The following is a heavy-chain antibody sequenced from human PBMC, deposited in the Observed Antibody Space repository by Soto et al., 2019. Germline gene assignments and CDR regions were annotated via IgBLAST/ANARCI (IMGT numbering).Heavy chain of an antibody. J-gene: IGHJ6*02. CDR2: ISAYNGNT. Sequence: ASVKVSCKASGYTFTSYGISWVRQAPGQGLEWMGWISAYNGNTNYAQKLQGRVTMTTDTSTSTAYMELRSLRSDDTAVYYCGRDHCSSTSCYDYYYYGMDVWGQGTTVTVSS. CDR3: GRDHCSSTSCYDYYYYGMDV. D-gene: IGHD2-2*01. CDR1: GYTFTSYG. V-gene: IGHV1-18*01.